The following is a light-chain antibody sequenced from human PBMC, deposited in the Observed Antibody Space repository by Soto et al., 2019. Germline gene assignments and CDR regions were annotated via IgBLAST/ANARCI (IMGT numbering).Light chain of an antibody. Sequence: QSVLTQPASVSGSPGQSITISCTGTSSDVGGYNFVSWYQQPPGKAPNLIIYEVTSRPSGVSNRFSGSKSGNVASLTISGLQAEDEADYYCSSYTTRSTLIFGGGTKLTVL. V-gene: IGLV2-14*01. J-gene: IGLJ2*01. CDR2: EVT. CDR1: SSDVGGYNF. CDR3: SSYTTRSTLI.